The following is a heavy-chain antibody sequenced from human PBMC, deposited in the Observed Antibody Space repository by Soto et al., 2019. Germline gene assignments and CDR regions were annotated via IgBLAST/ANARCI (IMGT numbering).Heavy chain of an antibody. D-gene: IGHD3-22*01. V-gene: IGHV3-21*01. J-gene: IGHJ3*02. CDR2: ISSSSSYI. CDR1: GFTFSSYS. Sequence: GGSLILSCTASGFTFSSYSITWVSQTKGKGLEWVSFISSSSSYIYYADSVKGRFTISRDNAKNSLYLQMNSLRAEDTAVYYCATDRSQGHYYNSSGYSFDIWGQGTMVTVSS. CDR3: ATDRSQGHYYNSSGYSFDI.